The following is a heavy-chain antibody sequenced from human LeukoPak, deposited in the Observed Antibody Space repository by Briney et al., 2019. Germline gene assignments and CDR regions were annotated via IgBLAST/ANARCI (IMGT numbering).Heavy chain of an antibody. CDR2: IYYSGST. CDR3: ARQERGGGSTSSGAFDI. V-gene: IGHV4-39*01. D-gene: IGHD2-2*01. Sequence: SETLSLTCTVSGGSISSSSYYWGWIRQPPGKGLEWIGSIYYSGSTYYNPSLKSRVTISVDTSKNQFSLKLSSVTAADTAVYYCARQERGGGSTSSGAFDIWGQGTMVTVSS. J-gene: IGHJ3*02. CDR1: GGSISSSSYY.